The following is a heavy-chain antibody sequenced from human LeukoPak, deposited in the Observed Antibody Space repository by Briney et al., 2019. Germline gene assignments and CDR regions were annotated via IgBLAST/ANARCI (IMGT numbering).Heavy chain of an antibody. CDR3: ARAYYYDSRIAY. Sequence: SETLSLTCAVYGGSFSGYYWSWIRQPPGKGLEWIGEINHSGSTNYNPSLKSRVTISVDTSKNRFSLKLSSVAAADTAVYYCARAYYYDSRIAYWGQGTLVTVSS. D-gene: IGHD3-22*01. CDR2: INHSGST. CDR1: GGSFSGYY. V-gene: IGHV4-34*01. J-gene: IGHJ4*02.